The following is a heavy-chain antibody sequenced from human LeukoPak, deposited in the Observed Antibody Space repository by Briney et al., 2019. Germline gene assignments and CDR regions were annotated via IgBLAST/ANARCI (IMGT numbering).Heavy chain of an antibody. V-gene: IGHV3-21*01. CDR2: ILVNGGT. D-gene: IGHD5-18*01. CDR3: ARDEDTAMVTGGLDY. CDR1: GFTFSTYT. Sequence: GGSLRLSCIASGFTFSTYTMSWVRQAPGEGLKWVSGILVNGGTYYADSVKGRFTISRDNAKNSLYLQMNSLRAEDTAVYYCARDEDTAMVTGGLDYWGQGTLVTVSS. J-gene: IGHJ4*02.